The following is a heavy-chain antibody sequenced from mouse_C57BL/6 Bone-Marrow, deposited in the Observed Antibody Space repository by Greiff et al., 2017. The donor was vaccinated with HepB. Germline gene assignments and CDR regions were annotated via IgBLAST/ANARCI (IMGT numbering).Heavy chain of an antibody. CDR3: ARGVLRAMDY. CDR1: GYTFTSYW. V-gene: IGHV1-61*01. J-gene: IGHJ4*01. D-gene: IGHD3-2*02. Sequence: QVQLQQPGAELVRPGSSVKLSCKASGYTFTSYWMDWVKQRPGQGLDWIGNIYPSDSETHYNQKFKDKATLTVDKSSSTAYMQLSSLTSEDSAVYYCARGVLRAMDYWGQGTSVTVSS. CDR2: IYPSDSET.